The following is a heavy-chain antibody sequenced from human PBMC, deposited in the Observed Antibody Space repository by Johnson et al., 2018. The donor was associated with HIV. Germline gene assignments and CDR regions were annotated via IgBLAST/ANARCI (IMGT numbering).Heavy chain of an antibody. CDR2: IRYDGSNK. CDR1: GFTFSSYG. CDR3: AKERNSIVVLVAATPRRDFDM. Sequence: QVQLVESGGGLVQPGGSLRLSCAASGFTFSSYGMHWVRQAPGKGLEWVAFIRYDGSNKYYADSVKGRFTISRDNSKNTLYLQMNSLRTDDTAVYYCAKERNSIVVLVAATPRRDFDMWGQGTMVTVSS. J-gene: IGHJ3*02. V-gene: IGHV3-30*02. D-gene: IGHD2-15*01.